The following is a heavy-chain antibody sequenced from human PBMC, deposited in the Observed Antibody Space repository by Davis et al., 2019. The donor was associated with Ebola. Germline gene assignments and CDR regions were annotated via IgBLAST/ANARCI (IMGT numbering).Heavy chain of an antibody. Sequence: GESLKISCAASGFTFSDSWMSWVRQAPGKGLEWVANITENGGETTYADSVKGRFTLSRDNAKNSLFLQRNSLRVEDTAVYYCARPRGYSYGAYYFDEWGQGALVTISP. CDR2: ITENGGET. V-gene: IGHV3-7*03. CDR3: ARPRGYSYGAYYFDE. J-gene: IGHJ4*02. CDR1: GFTFSDSW. D-gene: IGHD5-18*01.